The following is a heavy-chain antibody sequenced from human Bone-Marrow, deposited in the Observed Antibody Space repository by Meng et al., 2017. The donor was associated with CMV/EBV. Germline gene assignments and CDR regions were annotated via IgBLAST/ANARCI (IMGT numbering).Heavy chain of an antibody. D-gene: IGHD5-24*01. CDR3: ARGPWGEMATISMFVA. V-gene: IGHV1-69*05. J-gene: IGHJ5*02. Sequence: SVKVSCKASGGTFSSYAISWVRQAPGQGLEWMGGIIPIFGTANYAQKFQGRVTITTDESTGTAYMELSSLRSEDTAVYYCARGPWGEMATISMFVAWGQGTLVTVSS. CDR1: GGTFSSYA. CDR2: IIPIFGTA.